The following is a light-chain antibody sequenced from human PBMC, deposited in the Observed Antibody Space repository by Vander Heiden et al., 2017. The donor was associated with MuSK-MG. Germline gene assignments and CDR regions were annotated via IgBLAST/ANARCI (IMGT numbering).Light chain of an antibody. J-gene: IGLJ2*01. Sequence: SYVLTQPPPVSVAPGQTATLPCGGNNSGSKSGHWYKRTPGQDPVLVFYDDSCRPSGIPEPFSCSNSGNTATLTISTVEAGDEADYCCQVWDTVSDHLVVFGGGTKLTVL. V-gene: IGLV3-21*02. CDR3: QVWDTVSDHLVV. CDR1: NSGSKS. CDR2: DDS.